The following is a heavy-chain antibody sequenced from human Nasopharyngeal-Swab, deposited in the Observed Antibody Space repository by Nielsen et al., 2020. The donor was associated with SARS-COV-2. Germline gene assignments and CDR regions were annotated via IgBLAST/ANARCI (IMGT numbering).Heavy chain of an antibody. V-gene: IGHV3-23*01. CDR2: VSGSGGRI. J-gene: IGHJ4*02. CDR1: GFSFSNYG. CDR3: AKLFSPTYLDLGSCPDN. D-gene: IGHD3-16*01. Sequence: GESLKISCEASGFSFSNYGMIWVRQAPGKGLEWVSVVSGSGGRIYDADSVRGRFTVSRDNSRKTLYLQMDSLRVEDTAVYYCAKLFSPTYLDLGSCPDNWGQGTLVTVSS.